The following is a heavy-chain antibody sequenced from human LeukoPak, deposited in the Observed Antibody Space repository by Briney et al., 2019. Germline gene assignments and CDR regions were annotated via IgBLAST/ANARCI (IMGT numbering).Heavy chain of an antibody. V-gene: IGHV3-7*01. CDR3: TRADWGSIDY. CDR1: GFTFSHYW. CDR2: IRPDANDG. D-gene: IGHD7-27*01. J-gene: IGHJ4*02. Sequence: GESLRLSCAASGFTFSHYWMTWVRQAPGKGLEWVAIIRPDANDGSYVDSVKGRFTISRDNARNSLYLQLNSLRAEDTAVYFCTRADWGSIDYWGQGALVTVSS.